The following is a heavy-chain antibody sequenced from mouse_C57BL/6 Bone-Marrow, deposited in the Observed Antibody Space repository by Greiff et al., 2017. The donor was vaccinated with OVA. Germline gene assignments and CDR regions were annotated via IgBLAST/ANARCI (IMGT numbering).Heavy chain of an antibody. J-gene: IGHJ3*01. V-gene: IGHV5-6*01. D-gene: IGHD2-3*01. Sequence: EVQVVESGGDLVKPGGSLKLSCAASGFTFSSYGMSWVRQTPDKRLEWVATISSGGSYTYYPDSVKGRFTISRDNAKNTRYLQMSSLKSEDTAMEYCSRWLLLAWFAYWGQGTLVTVSA. CDR2: ISSGGSYT. CDR1: GFTFSSYG. CDR3: SRWLLLAWFAY.